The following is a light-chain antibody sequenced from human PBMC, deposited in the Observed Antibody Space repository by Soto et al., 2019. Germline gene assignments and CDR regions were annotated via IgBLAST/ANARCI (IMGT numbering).Light chain of an antibody. J-gene: IGKJ4*01. CDR1: QSVSSY. CDR2: DAS. Sequence: EIVLTQSPGTLSLSPGERATLSCRASQSVSSYLAWYQQKPGQAPRLLIYDASNRATGIPARFSGSGSGTDFTLTISSLEPEDFAVYYCQQYNNWPSLTFGGGTKVDIK. V-gene: IGKV3-11*01. CDR3: QQYNNWPSLT.